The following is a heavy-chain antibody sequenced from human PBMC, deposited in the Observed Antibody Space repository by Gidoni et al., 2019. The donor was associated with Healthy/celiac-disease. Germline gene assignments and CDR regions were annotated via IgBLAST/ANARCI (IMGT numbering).Heavy chain of an antibody. Sequence: YGGSTNYNPSLKSRVTISVDTSKNQFSLKLSSVTAADTAVYYCARGYGSDDAFDIWGQGTMVTVSS. J-gene: IGHJ3*02. CDR2: YGGST. CDR3: ARGYGSDDAFDI. D-gene: IGHD5-12*01. V-gene: IGHV4-59*09.